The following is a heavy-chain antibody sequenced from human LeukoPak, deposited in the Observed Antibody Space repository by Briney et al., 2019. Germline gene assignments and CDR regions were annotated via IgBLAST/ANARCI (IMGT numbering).Heavy chain of an antibody. D-gene: IGHD3/OR15-3a*01. Sequence: PGGSLRLSCAASGFTFDDYTMHWVRQAPGKGLEWVSLINRDGTSTYYADSVKGRFTISRDNSKNSLYLQMNSLRSEDTALYYCAKAVGGLDWNPGYWGQGTLVTVSS. V-gene: IGHV3-43*01. J-gene: IGHJ4*02. CDR1: GFTFDDYT. CDR3: AKAVGGLDWNPGY. CDR2: INRDGTST.